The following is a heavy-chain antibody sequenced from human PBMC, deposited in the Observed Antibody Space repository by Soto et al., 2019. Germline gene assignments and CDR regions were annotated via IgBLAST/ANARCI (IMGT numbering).Heavy chain of an antibody. V-gene: IGHV4-61*01. Sequence: SETLSLTCTVSGGSVSSGSYYWSWIRQPPGKGLEWIGYIYYSGSTNYNPSLKSRVAISVDTSKNQFSLKLSSVTAADTAVYYCARALRDLYYYYYGMDVWGQGTTVTVSS. CDR2: IYYSGST. CDR3: ARALRDLYYYYYGMDV. J-gene: IGHJ6*02. CDR1: GGSVSSGSYY.